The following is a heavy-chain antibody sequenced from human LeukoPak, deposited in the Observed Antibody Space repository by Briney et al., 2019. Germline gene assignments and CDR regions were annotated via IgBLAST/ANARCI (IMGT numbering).Heavy chain of an antibody. CDR1: GYTFTGYY. D-gene: IGHD2-2*01. CDR3: ARDHCVSSGCYEDYYYGMDV. Sequence: ASVKVSCKASGYTFTGYYMQWVRQAPGQRLEWVGCLNPNSGATNYAQKFQGRVTMTRDTSISAAYMELSRLRSDDTAVYFCARDHCVSSGCYEDYYYGMDVWGRGTTVTVSS. J-gene: IGHJ6*02. V-gene: IGHV1-2*02. CDR2: LNPNSGAT.